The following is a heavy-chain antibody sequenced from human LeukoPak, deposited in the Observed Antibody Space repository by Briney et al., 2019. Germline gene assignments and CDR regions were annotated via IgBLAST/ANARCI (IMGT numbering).Heavy chain of an antibody. J-gene: IGHJ4*02. CDR1: GFTFSTYS. CDR3: ATDGGSSGWYGFDY. CDR2: ITSPVGRM. Sequence: GGSLRLSWAASGFTFSTYSMNWVRQAPGQGLEWVSSITSPVGRMYYADSLKGRITISRDNARSTLYLQMNSLRAEDTAVYYCATDGGSSGWYGFDYWGQGTLVTVSS. D-gene: IGHD6-19*01. V-gene: IGHV3-21*01.